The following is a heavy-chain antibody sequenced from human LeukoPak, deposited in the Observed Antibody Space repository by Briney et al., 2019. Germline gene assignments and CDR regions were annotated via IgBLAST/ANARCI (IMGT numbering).Heavy chain of an antibody. V-gene: IGHV3-9*01. Sequence: GGSLRLSCAASGFTFDDYAMHWVRQAPGKGLEWVSGISWNSGSIGYADSVKGRFTISRDNAKNSLYLQMNSLRAEDTAVYYCARHYYDSSGYYPFDYWGQGTLVTVSS. CDR2: ISWNSGSI. CDR3: ARHYYDSSGYYPFDY. J-gene: IGHJ4*02. D-gene: IGHD3-22*01. CDR1: GFTFDDYA.